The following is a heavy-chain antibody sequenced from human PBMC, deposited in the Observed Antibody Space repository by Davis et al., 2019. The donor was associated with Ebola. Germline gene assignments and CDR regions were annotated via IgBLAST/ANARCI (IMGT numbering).Heavy chain of an antibody. Sequence: SETLSLTCTVSGDSISSGSYYWHWVRQPAGKGLEWIGHIYTSGNTKYNPSLESRVTISLDTSNNHFSLRLNSVTAADTAVYFCARLSGLFSSSSGALYLDLWGRGTLVSVSS. V-gene: IGHV4-61*09. CDR3: ARLSGLFSSSSGALYLDL. CDR2: IYTSGNT. CDR1: GDSISSGSYY. D-gene: IGHD6-6*01. J-gene: IGHJ2*01.